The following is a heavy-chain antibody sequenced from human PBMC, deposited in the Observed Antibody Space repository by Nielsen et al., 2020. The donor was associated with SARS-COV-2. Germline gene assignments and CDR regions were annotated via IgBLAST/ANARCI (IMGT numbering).Heavy chain of an antibody. V-gene: IGHV4-59*08. Sequence: SETLSLTCTVSDGSITSYYWSWIRQPPGKGLEWIGYIYYSGSTNYNPSLKSRVTISVDTSKNQFSLKLSSVTAADTAVYYCARVFKSRSFDYWGQGTLVTVSS. CDR2: IYYSGST. D-gene: IGHD2-8*01. J-gene: IGHJ4*02. CDR1: DGSITSYY. CDR3: ARVFKSRSFDY.